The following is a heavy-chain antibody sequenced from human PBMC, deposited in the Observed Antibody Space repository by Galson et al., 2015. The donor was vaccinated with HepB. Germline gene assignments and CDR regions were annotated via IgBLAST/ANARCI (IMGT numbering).Heavy chain of an antibody. V-gene: IGHV1-69*06. CDR3: TREPTEEWSISSGGWALDI. CDR1: GSTSSSYA. D-gene: IGHD3-3*02. Sequence: SVKVFCKASGSTSSSYADSWVRPAPGQGLQMMGGIIPDFGQAKFVQDFQGRLAITADKSTGTAYMELSGLTSEDPAIYYCTREPTEEWSISSGGWALDIWGQGTKVIVSS. J-gene: IGHJ3*02. CDR2: IIPDFGQA.